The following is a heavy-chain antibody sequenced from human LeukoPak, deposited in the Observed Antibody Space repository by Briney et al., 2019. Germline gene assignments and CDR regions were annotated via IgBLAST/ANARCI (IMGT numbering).Heavy chain of an antibody. V-gene: IGHV1-69*06. Sequence: GASVKVSCKASGGTFSSYAISWVRQAPGQGLEWMGGIIPIFGTANYAQKFQGRVTITADKSTSTAYMELSSLRSEDTAVYYCARDRGSIVVGHLGSDWYFDLWGRGTLVTVSS. J-gene: IGHJ2*01. CDR1: GGTFSSYA. CDR3: ARDRGSIVVGHLGSDWYFDL. D-gene: IGHD2-2*01. CDR2: IIPIFGTA.